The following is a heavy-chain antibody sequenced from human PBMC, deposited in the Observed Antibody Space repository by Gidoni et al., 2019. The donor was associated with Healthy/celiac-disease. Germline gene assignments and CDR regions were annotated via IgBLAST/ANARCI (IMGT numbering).Heavy chain of an antibody. J-gene: IGHJ4*02. V-gene: IGHV4-34*01. CDR2: INHSGST. Sequence: QVQLQQWGAGLFKPSETLSLTCAVYGGSFSGYYWSWIRQPPGKGLEWIGEINHSGSTNYNPSLKSRVTISVDTSKNQFSLKLSSVTAADTAVYYCARGQIAAAGTPADQGDEFDYWGQGTLVTVSS. CDR3: ARGQIAAAGTPADQGDEFDY. D-gene: IGHD6-13*01. CDR1: GGSFSGYY.